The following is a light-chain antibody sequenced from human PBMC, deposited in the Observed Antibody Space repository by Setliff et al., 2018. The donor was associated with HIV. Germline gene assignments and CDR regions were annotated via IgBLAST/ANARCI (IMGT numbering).Light chain of an antibody. V-gene: IGLV2-14*01. Sequence: QSALTQPASVSGSPGQSITISCTGTSSDVAIYNYVSWYQHHPGKAPKLMIYEVSNRPSGVSNRFSGSTSGNTASLTISGLQAEDEADYYCSSYTSSDTLGFVFGTGTKVPS. CDR2: EVS. J-gene: IGLJ1*01. CDR3: SSYTSSDTLGFV. CDR1: SSDVAIYNY.